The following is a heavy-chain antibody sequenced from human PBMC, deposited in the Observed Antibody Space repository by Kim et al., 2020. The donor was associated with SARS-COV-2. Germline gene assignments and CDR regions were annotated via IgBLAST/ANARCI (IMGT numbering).Heavy chain of an antibody. CDR2: IYPNDAET. CDR3: ARLWPTGTTRGGLDS. J-gene: IGHJ4*02. V-gene: IGHV5-51*01. Sequence: GESLKISCKASGYYFPNYFIGWVRQMPGKGLEWLGVIYPNDAETRYSPSFQGQVTISADKSISNVYLQWISLKASDTAVYYCARLWPTGTTRGGLDSWGPGTLVTVSS. D-gene: IGHD1-1*01. CDR1: GYYFPNYF.